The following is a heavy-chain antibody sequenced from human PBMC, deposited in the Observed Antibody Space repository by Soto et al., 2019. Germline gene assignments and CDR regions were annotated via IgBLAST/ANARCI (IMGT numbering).Heavy chain of an antibody. CDR2: IYYSGST. CDR1: GGSISSSSYY. Sequence: SETLSLTCTVSGGSISSSSYYWGWIRQPPGKGLEWIGSIYYSGSTYYNPSLKSRVTISVDTSKNQFSLKLSSVTAADTAVYYCARRVPSYDFWSGYYTYFDYWGQGTLVTVSS. J-gene: IGHJ4*02. V-gene: IGHV4-39*01. CDR3: ARRVPSYDFWSGYYTYFDY. D-gene: IGHD3-3*01.